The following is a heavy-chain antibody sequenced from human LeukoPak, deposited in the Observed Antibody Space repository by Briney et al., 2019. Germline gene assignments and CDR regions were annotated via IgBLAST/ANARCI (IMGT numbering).Heavy chain of an antibody. J-gene: IGHJ4*02. CDR1: GFTFSNYW. Sequence: PGGSLRLSCAASGFTFSNYWMTWVRQAPGKGLEWVAVISYDGSNKYYADSVKGRFTISRDNSKNTLYLQMNSLRAEDTAVYYCARGRGYSYGYSYADYWGQGTLVTVSS. D-gene: IGHD5-18*01. CDR2: ISYDGSNK. CDR3: ARGRGYSYGYSYADY. V-gene: IGHV3-30-3*01.